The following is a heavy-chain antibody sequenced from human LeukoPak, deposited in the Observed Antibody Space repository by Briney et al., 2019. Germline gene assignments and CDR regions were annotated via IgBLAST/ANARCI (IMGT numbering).Heavy chain of an antibody. J-gene: IGHJ4*02. Sequence: GGSLRLSCAASGFTFSSYSMNWVRQAPGKGLEWVSSISSSSSYIYYADSVKGRFTISRDNAKNSLYLQMNSLRAEDTAVYYCARESPLTGYFDWSTNPLDYWGQGTLVTVSS. CDR3: ARESPLTGYFDWSTNPLDY. CDR2: ISSSSSYI. CDR1: GFTFSSYS. D-gene: IGHD3-9*01. V-gene: IGHV3-21*01.